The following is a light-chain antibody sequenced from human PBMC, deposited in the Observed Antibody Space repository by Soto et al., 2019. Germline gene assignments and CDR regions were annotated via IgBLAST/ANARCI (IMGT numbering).Light chain of an antibody. J-gene: IGKJ4*01. Sequence: EIVMTQSPATLSVSPGERATLSCRASQSISSNLAWYQQKPGQAPRLLMFRTSSRATGFPARFSGSGSGIEFNLTISSLQSEDFGVYYCQQYNNWPRATFGGGTKVDIK. CDR2: RTS. V-gene: IGKV3-15*01. CDR3: QQYNNWPRAT. CDR1: QSISSN.